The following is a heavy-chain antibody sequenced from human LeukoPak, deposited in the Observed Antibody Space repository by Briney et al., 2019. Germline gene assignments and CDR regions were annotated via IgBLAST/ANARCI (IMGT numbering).Heavy chain of an antibody. J-gene: IGHJ4*02. V-gene: IGHV5-51*01. CDR3: ARLEGRITIFGAETTTFDY. CDR1: GYSFTSYW. Sequence: KIGESLKISCKGSGYSFTSYWIGWVRQMPGKGLEWMGIIYPGDSDTRYSPSFQGQVTISADKSISTAYLQWSSLKASDTAMYYCARLEGRITIFGAETTTFDYWGQGTLVTVSS. D-gene: IGHD3-3*01. CDR2: IYPGDSDT.